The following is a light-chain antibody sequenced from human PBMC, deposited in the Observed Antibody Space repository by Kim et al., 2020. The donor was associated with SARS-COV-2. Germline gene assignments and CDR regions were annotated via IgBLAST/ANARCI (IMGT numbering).Light chain of an antibody. CDR3: QSYDTSLSGSV. CDR1: TASIGGGYD. J-gene: IGLJ3*02. V-gene: IGLV1-40*01. CDR2: SST. Sequence: VTTSSASGTASIGGGYDVDWYQQLPGSAPTLVIFSSTHRPSGVPDRFSGSKSGSSASLVITGLQAEDEADYYCQSYDTSLSGSVFGGGTQLTVL.